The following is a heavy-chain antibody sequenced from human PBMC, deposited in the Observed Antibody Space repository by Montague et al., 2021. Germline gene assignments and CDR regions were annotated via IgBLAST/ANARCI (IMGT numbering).Heavy chain of an antibody. J-gene: IGHJ4*02. CDR3: ANRPDITVVTL. D-gene: IGHD4-23*01. CDR1: GFTFSSYA. V-gene: IGHV3-23*01. Sequence: SLRLSCAASGFTFSSYAMGWVRQAPGKGLEWVSAISGSGGSTYYADSVKGRFTISRDNSKNTLYLQMNSLRAEDTAVYYCANRPDITVVTLGGQGTLVTVSS. CDR2: ISGSGGST.